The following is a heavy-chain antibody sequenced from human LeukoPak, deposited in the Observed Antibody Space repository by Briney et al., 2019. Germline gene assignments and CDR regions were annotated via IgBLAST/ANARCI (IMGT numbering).Heavy chain of an antibody. D-gene: IGHD5-12*01. CDR3: ARDRGRWLRFHYFDY. CDR2: ISSSSSYI. J-gene: IGHJ4*02. V-gene: IGHV3-21*01. Sequence: GGSLRLSCAASGFTFSSYEMNWVRQAPGKGLEWVSSISSSSSYIYYADSVKGRFTISRDNAKNSLYLQMNSLRAEDTAVYCCARDRGRWLRFHYFDYWGQGTLVTVSS. CDR1: GFTFSSYE.